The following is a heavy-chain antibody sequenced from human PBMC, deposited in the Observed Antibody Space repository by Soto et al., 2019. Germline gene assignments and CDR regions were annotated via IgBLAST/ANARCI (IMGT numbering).Heavy chain of an antibody. CDR3: ARAFFYGSGSLHYYGMDV. CDR1: GGCISSYY. J-gene: IGHJ6*02. V-gene: IGHV4-59*01. Sequence: PSETLSLTCTVPGGCISSYYWSWIRQPPGKRLEWIGYIYYSGSTNYNPSLKSRVTISVDTSKNQFSLKLSSVTAADTAVYYCARAFFYGSGSLHYYGMDVWGQGTTVTVSS. CDR2: IYYSGST. D-gene: IGHD3-10*01.